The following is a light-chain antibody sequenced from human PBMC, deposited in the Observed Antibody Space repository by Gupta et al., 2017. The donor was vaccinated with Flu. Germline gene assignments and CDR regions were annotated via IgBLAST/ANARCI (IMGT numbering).Light chain of an antibody. CDR2: EGS. J-gene: IGLJ1*01. V-gene: IGLV2-23*01. CDR1: SSDVGSYNL. CDR3: CSYAGSYV. Sequence: QSALTQPASVSGSPGQSISIPCTGTSSDVGSYNLVSWYQQHPGKAPKLMIYEGSKRPSGVSNRFSGSNSGNTASLTISGLQAEDEAYYYCCSYAGSYVVGTGTKVTVL.